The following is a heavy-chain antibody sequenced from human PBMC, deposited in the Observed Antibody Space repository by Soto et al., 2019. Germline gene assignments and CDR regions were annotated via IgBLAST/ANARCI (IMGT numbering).Heavy chain of an antibody. CDR2: IYYSGST. D-gene: IGHD5-12*01. CDR1: GGSISSGGYY. Sequence: SETLSLTCTVSGGSISSGGYYWSWIRQHPGKGLEWIGYIYYSGSTYYNPSLKSRVTISVDTSKNQFSLKLSSVTAADTAVYYCARRGKVDIVATIFDYWGQGTLVTVSS. CDR3: ARRGKVDIVATIFDY. J-gene: IGHJ4*02. V-gene: IGHV4-31*03.